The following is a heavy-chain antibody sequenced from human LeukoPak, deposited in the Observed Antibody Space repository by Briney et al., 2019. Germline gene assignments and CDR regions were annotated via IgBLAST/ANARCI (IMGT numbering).Heavy chain of an antibody. D-gene: IGHD2-15*01. V-gene: IGHV3-23*01. CDR2: ITASGDRT. CDR3: ARRDIVVVVSASDY. J-gene: IGHJ4*02. CDR1: GFTFSDYV. Sequence: GRSLRLSCAASGFTFSDYVMIWVRQAPGKGLEWVTAITASGDRTFYGDSVRGRFTMSRDNSKNTVYLQMNSLRVDDTAVYYCARRDIVVVVSASDYWGQGTLVTVSS.